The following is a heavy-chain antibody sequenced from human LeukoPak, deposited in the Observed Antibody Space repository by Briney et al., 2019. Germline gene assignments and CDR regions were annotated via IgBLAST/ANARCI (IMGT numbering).Heavy chain of an antibody. D-gene: IGHD1-7*01. CDR2: MNPNSGNT. Sequence: GASVKVSCKASGYTFTSYDINWVRQATGQGLEWMGWMNPNSGNTGYARKFQGRVTMTRNTSINTAYMQLSSLRSEDTAVYYCARDWNYYRFDSWGQGTLVTVSS. CDR3: ARDWNYYRFDS. CDR1: GYTFTSYD. J-gene: IGHJ5*01. V-gene: IGHV1-8*01.